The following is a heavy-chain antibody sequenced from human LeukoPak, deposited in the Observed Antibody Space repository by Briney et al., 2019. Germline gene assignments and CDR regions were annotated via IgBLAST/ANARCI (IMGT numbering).Heavy chain of an antibody. CDR2: IYYSGST. CDR1: GGSISSSSHY. V-gene: IGHV4-39*01. J-gene: IGHJ5*02. CDR3: ARHWAYCSGGTCYSFDD. Sequence: NPSETLSLTCIVSGGSISSSSHYWGWIRQPPGKGLEWIGSIYYSGSTYYSPSLKSRVTISVDTSKNQFSLKLRSVTAADTAVYHCARHWAYCSGGTCYSFDDWGQGTLVTVSS. D-gene: IGHD2-15*01.